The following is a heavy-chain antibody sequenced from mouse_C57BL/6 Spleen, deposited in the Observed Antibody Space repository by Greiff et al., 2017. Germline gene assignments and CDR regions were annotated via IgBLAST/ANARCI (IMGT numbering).Heavy chain of an antibody. V-gene: IGHV5-15*01. CDR1: GFTFSDYG. CDR3: ARHGSSPYFDV. CDR2: ISNLAYSI. D-gene: IGHD1-1*01. J-gene: IGHJ1*03. Sequence: EVMLVESGGGLVQPGGSLKLSCAASGFTFSDYGMAWVRQAPRKGPEWVAFISNLAYSIYYADTVTGRFTISRENAKNTLYLEMSSLRSEDTAMYYCARHGSSPYFDVWGTGTTVTVSS.